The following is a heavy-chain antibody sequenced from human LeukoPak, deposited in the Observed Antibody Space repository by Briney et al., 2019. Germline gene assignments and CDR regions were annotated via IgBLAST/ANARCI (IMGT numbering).Heavy chain of an antibody. Sequence: PGGSLTLTCAASGFPFSDYYMSWIRQAAGKGLEWVSYISGASHIYYDDSVKGRFTISRDNAKNSLFLQMTSLRAEDTAVYYCAKVARKYYYEPGDAFDIWGQGTMVTVSS. J-gene: IGHJ3*02. V-gene: IGHV3-11*01. CDR1: GFPFSDYY. CDR2: ISGASHI. D-gene: IGHD3-22*01. CDR3: AKVARKYYYEPGDAFDI.